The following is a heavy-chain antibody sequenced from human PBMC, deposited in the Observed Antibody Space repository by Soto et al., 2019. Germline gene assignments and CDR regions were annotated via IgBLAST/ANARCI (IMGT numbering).Heavy chain of an antibody. J-gene: IGHJ5*02. Sequence: ASVKVSCKASGYTFTSYAMHWVRQAPGQRLEWMGWINAGNGNTKYSQKFQGRVTITRDTSASTAYMELSSLRSEDTAVYYCASGDWVEGPYSPPPFDPWGQGTLVTVSS. V-gene: IGHV1-3*01. CDR2: INAGNGNT. CDR1: GYTFTSYA. CDR3: ASGDWVEGPYSPPPFDP. D-gene: IGHD4-4*01.